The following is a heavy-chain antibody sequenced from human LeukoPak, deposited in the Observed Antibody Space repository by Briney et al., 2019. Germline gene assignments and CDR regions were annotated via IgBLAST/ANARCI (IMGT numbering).Heavy chain of an antibody. CDR2: IQSDGSNK. J-gene: IGHJ4*02. CDR1: GFTFSSYG. Sequence: GGSLRLSCAASGFTFSSYGMHWIRQVPGKGLEWVAFIQSDGSNKYYADSVKGRFTISRDDSKNTLYLQMNSLSAEDTAVYYCAKDTGPAAIEWGQGTLVTVSS. CDR3: AKDTGPAAIE. V-gene: IGHV3-30*02. D-gene: IGHD2-2*01.